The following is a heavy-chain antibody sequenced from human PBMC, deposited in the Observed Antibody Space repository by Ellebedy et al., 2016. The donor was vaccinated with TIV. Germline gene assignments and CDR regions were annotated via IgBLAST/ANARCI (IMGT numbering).Heavy chain of an antibody. CDR3: GRAREPGPFAYYYYGMDV. CDR1: GFTFSSYD. J-gene: IGHJ6*02. CDR2: ISYDANNK. D-gene: IGHD1-1*01. V-gene: IGHV3-30*03. Sequence: GESLKISCAASGFTFSSYDMHSVRQAPGQGLEWVALISYDANNKYYADSVKGRFTVARDNANKSLHLQMNNLRGDDTAVYYCGRAREPGPFAYYYYGMDVWGQGTTVTVSS.